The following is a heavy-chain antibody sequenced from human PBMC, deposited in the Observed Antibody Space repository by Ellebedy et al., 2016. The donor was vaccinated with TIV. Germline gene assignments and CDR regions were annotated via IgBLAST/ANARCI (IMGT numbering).Heavy chain of an antibody. CDR2: INPLGSQK. CDR3: AAEAWWRLDS. CDR1: EFAFETDW. D-gene: IGHD2-15*01. V-gene: IGHV3-7*01. J-gene: IGHJ4*02. Sequence: GESLKISCAASEFAFETDWMTWVRQAPGKGLEWVAKINPLGSQKSYVDSVKGRFTISRDNAENSLFLEMNSLRVEDTAVYYCAAEAWWRLDSWGQGTLVTVSS.